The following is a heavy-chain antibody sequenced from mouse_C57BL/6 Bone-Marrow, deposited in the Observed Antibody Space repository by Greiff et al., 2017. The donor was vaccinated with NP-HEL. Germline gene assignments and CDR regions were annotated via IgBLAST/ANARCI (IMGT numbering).Heavy chain of an antibody. CDR1: GYAFSSYW. CDR2: IYPGDGDT. D-gene: IGHD4-1*02. Sequence: QVQLKESGAELVKPGASVKISCKASGYAFSSYWMNWVKQRPGKGLEWIGQIYPGDGDTNYNGKFKGKATLTADKSSSTAYMQLSSLTSEDSAVYFCARPNWDGAWFAYWGQGTLVTVSA. CDR3: ARPNWDGAWFAY. J-gene: IGHJ3*01. V-gene: IGHV1-80*01.